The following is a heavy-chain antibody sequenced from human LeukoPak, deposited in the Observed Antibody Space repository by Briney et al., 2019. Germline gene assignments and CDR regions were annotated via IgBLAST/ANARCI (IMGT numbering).Heavy chain of an antibody. CDR2: IIPIFGTA. CDR3: ARGLQIGFLEY. J-gene: IGHJ4*02. V-gene: IGHV1-69*13. Sequence: GASVKVSCKASGYIFTSYGISWVRQAPGQGLEWMGGIIPIFGTANYAQKFQGRVTITADESTSTAYMELSSLRSEDTAVYYCARGLQIGFLEYWGQGTLVTVSS. D-gene: IGHD4-11*01. CDR1: GYIFTSYG.